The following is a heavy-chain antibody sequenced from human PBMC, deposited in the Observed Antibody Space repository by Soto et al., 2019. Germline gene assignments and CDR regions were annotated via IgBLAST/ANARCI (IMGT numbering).Heavy chain of an antibody. D-gene: IGHD1-26*01. CDR1: GLPFTNAW. J-gene: IGHJ3*02. V-gene: IGHV3-15*01. Sequence: GGSLRLSCAASGLPFTNAWKSWVRQVPGKGLEWIARVLSKADGGETDYTDSVKGRFTISRDNSKNTLYLQMNSLRAEDTAVYYCAKYSSGSHFRVNDAFDIWGQGTMVTVSS. CDR2: VLSKADGGET. CDR3: AKYSSGSHFRVNDAFDI.